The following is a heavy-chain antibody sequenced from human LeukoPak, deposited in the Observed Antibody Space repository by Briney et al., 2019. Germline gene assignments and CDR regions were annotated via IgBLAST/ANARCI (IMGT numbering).Heavy chain of an antibody. CDR3: ARALDSSSSRYQAFEE. CDR1: GFTFSNYW. CDR2: IKQDESEK. V-gene: IGHV3-7*01. Sequence: GGSLRLSCSASGFTFSNYWMSWVRQATGKGLEWVANIKQDESEKYYVDSVKGRFTISRDNAKSSLYLQMNSLRAEDTAVYYCARALDSSSSRYQAFEEWGQGTLVTVSS. J-gene: IGHJ4*02. D-gene: IGHD2-2*01.